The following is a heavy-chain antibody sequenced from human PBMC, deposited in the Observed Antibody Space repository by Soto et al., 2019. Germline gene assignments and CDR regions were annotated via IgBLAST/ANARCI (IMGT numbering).Heavy chain of an antibody. V-gene: IGHV3-43D*03. Sequence: GESLKISCEASGFTFDDYAMHWVRQAPGKGLEWVSIISWDGGSTYYADSVKGRFTISRDNSKNSLYLQMNSLRAEDTALYYCAKDMVEQQLVLVYYGMDVWGQGTTVTVSS. CDR1: GFTFDDYA. J-gene: IGHJ6*02. CDR3: AKDMVEQQLVLVYYGMDV. D-gene: IGHD6-13*01. CDR2: ISWDGGST.